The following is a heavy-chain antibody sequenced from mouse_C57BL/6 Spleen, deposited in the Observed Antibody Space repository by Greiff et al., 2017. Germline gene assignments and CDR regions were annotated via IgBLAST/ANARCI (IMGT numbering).Heavy chain of an antibody. V-gene: IGHV8-8*01. J-gene: IGHJ1*03. D-gene: IGHD1-1*01. Sequence: QVTLKVSGPGILQPSQTLSLTCSFSGFSLSTFGLGVGWIRQPSGKGLEWLAHIWWDDDKYYHPALKSRLPVSKDTSKNQVFLKITKVDTADTDTYYCARPDYYGSRNWYFDVWGTGTTVTVSS. CDR1: GFSLSTFGLG. CDR2: IWWDDDK. CDR3: ARPDYYGSRNWYFDV.